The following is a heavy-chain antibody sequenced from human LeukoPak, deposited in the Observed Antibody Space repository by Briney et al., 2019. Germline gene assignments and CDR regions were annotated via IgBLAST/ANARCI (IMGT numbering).Heavy chain of an antibody. D-gene: IGHD3-10*01. CDR3: AKGFACAENRCFRLDP. V-gene: IGHV3-23*01. CDR1: GFGFSRYA. J-gene: IGHJ5*02. CDR2: ITESHQST. Sequence: GGSLRLSCAASGFGFSRYAMTWVRQAPGKGLDGVSLITESHQSTCYTKSVNGRFTSSRDNSKITLYLQINSLGVEDTALYFCAKGFACAENRCFRLDPWAEGSLVSVSS.